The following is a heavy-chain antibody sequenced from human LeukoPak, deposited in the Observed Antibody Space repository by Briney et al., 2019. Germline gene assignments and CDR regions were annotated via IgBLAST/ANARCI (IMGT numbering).Heavy chain of an antibody. D-gene: IGHD2-15*01. Sequence: SETLSLTCTVSGGSISSYYWNWIRQPAAKGLEWIGRIHTSGSTNYNPSLKSRVTISVDTSKNKFSLKLSSVTAADTAVYYCARVICSGGICRFDYWGQGTLVTVSS. J-gene: IGHJ4*02. V-gene: IGHV4-4*07. CDR2: IHTSGST. CDR1: GGSISSYY. CDR3: ARVICSGGICRFDY.